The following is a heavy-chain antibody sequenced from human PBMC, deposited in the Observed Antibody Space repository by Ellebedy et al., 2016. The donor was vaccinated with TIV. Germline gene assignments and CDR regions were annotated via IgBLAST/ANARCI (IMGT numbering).Heavy chain of an antibody. Sequence: GGSLRLSCAASGFTVSTYFMNWVRQTPGKGLEWVSVIYNDGGTNYTDSVKGRFTISRDSSTNTLYLQMNSLRGEDTAVYYCARDPRGGGDYGDNWFDPWGQGTLVTVYS. CDR3: ARDPRGGGDYGDNWFDP. CDR1: GFTVSTYF. CDR2: IYNDGGT. V-gene: IGHV3-66*01. J-gene: IGHJ5*02. D-gene: IGHD4-17*01.